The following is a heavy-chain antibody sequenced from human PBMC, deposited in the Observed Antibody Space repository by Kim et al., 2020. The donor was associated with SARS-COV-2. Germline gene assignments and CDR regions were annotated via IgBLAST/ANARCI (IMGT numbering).Heavy chain of an antibody. V-gene: IGHV4-39*01. J-gene: IGHJ6*03. CDR3: ARHVLELPYYYYYMDV. D-gene: IGHD1-7*01. Sequence: SLKRQVTISVDTSKNQFSLKLSSVTAADTAVYYCARHVLELPYYYYYMDVWGKGTTVTVSS.